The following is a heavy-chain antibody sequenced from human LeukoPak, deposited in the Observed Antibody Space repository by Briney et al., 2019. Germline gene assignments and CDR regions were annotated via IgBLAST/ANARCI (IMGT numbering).Heavy chain of an antibody. Sequence: SETLSLTCAVSGYSIRSGDYWGWIRQSPGKGLEWIGSIYHSGSTHYNPSHKSRVTISVDTSKNQFSLMLSSVTAADTAVYYCARNRSVTTTPGFDHWGQGTLVTVSS. CDR2: IYHSGST. CDR1: GYSIRSGDY. J-gene: IGHJ4*02. D-gene: IGHD4-17*01. CDR3: ARNRSVTTTPGFDH. V-gene: IGHV4-38-2*01.